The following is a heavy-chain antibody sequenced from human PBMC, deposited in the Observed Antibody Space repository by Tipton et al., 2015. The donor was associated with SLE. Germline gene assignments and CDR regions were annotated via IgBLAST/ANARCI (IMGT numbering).Heavy chain of an antibody. V-gene: IGHV4-39*01. J-gene: IGHJ6*03. D-gene: IGHD2-2*03. Sequence: GLVKPSETLSLTCTVSGGSISGTTYYWAWIRQPPGKGLEWIGSIFYTGSTYYNPSLRSRVTISVDTSKNQFSLKLTSVTAADTGVYYCARGVAIYWITYYDYYMDVWGKGTTVTVSS. CDR3: ARGVAIYWITYYDYYMDV. CDR1: GGSISGTTYY. CDR2: IFYTGST.